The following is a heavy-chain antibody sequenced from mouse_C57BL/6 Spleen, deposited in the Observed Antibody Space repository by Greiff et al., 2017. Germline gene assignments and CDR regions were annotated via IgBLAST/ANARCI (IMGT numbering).Heavy chain of an antibody. Sequence: QVQLQQPGAELVMPGSSVKLSCKASGYTFTSYWMHWVKQRPRQGLEWIGKIDPSDSETNYNQKFKGKATLTVDKSSSTAYMQLSSLTSEDSAVYYCARANNSRYFDDWGKGTTVTVSS. CDR2: IDPSDSET. CDR1: GYTFTSYW. J-gene: IGHJ1*03. CDR3: ARANNSRYFDD. V-gene: IGHV1-52*01. D-gene: IGHD4-1*02.